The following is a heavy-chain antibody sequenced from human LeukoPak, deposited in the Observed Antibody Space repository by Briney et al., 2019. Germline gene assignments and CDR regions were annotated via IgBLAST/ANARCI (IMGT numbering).Heavy chain of an antibody. J-gene: IGHJ5*02. CDR1: GFSLSSYG. Sequence: GGSLRLSCAASGFSLSSYGMHWVRQAGKGLEWVAVIWYDGSNKYYADSVKGRFTISRDNSKNTLYLQMNSLRAEDTAVYYCARARVVVVAASSYNWFDPWGQGTLVTVSS. D-gene: IGHD2-15*01. V-gene: IGHV3-33*08. CDR3: ARARVVVVAASSYNWFDP. CDR2: IWYDGSNK.